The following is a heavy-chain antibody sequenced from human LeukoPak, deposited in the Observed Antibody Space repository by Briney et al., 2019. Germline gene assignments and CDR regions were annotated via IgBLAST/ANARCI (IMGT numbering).Heavy chain of an antibody. D-gene: IGHD6-13*01. V-gene: IGHV3-66*01. CDR2: IYSGGST. Sequence: PGGSLRLSCAASGFIFSSYSMNWVRQAPGKGLEWVSVIYSGGSTYYADSVKGRFTISRDNSKNTLYLQMNSLRAEDTAVYYCAKGTAAKYYYYYMDVWGKGTTVTVSS. CDR1: GFIFSSYS. CDR3: AKGTAAKYYYYYMDV. J-gene: IGHJ6*03.